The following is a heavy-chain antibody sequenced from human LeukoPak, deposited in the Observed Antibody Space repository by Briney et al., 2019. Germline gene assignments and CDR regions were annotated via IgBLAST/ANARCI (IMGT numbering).Heavy chain of an antibody. CDR1: GGSFSGYH. CDR3: ARVVRGYSYGSWYFDY. CDR2: INHSGST. J-gene: IGHJ4*02. Sequence: SETLTLTCAVYGGSFSGYHWSWIRQPPGKGLEWIGEINHSGSTNYNPSLKSRVTISVDTSKNQFSLKLSSVTAADTAVYYCARVVRGYSYGSWYFDYWGQGTVVTVSS. D-gene: IGHD5-18*01. V-gene: IGHV4-34*01.